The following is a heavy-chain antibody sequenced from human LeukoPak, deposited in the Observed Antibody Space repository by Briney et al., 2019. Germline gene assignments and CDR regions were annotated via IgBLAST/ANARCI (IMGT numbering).Heavy chain of an antibody. Sequence: ASVKVSCKASGSTFTINYIHWVRQARGPGLEWMGWINPNSGVTNNEHKFHGRVTMTIDTSISTAYMDLGRLCSDAAATYDCSGVASRRNWFEPWSQGTLVTVSS. V-gene: IGHV1-2*02. D-gene: IGHD2-21*01. CDR2: INPNSGVT. CDR3: SGVASRRNWFEP. CDR1: GSTFTINY. J-gene: IGHJ5*02.